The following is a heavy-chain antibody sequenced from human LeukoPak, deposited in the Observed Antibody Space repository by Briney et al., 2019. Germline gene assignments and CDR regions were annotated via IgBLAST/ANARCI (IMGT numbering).Heavy chain of an antibody. CDR3: ARDRGYCSSTSCYYYYYYGMDV. CDR1: GGTFSSYT. D-gene: IGHD2-2*01. V-gene: IGHV1-69*04. Sequence: GASVKVSCKASGGTFSSYTISWVRQAPGQGLEWMGRIIPILGIANYAQKFQGGVTITADKSTSTAYMELSSLRSEDTAVYYCARDRGYCSSTSCYYYYYYGMDVWGQGTTVTVSS. J-gene: IGHJ6*02. CDR2: IIPILGIA.